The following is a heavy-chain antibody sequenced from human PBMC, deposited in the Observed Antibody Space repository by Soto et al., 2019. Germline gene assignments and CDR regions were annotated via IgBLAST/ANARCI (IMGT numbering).Heavy chain of an antibody. D-gene: IGHD3-9*01. CDR3: ARGVRTDYYQYYGMDV. CDR2: ISTGSTNI. CDR1: GFTFSLHS. J-gene: IGHJ6*02. Sequence: GSLRLSCSASGFTFSLHSMSWVRRAPGKGLEWVSYISTGSTNIHYADSVKGRFTISRDSASSSLYLQMNSLRGDDTAVYYCARGVRTDYYQYYGMDVWGQGTTVTVSS. V-gene: IGHV3-48*01.